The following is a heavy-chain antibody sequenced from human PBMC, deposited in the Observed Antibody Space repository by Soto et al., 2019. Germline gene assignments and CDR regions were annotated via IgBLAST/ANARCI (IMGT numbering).Heavy chain of an antibody. V-gene: IGHV4-4*07. Sequence: QVQLQESGPGLVKPSETLSLTCSVSGTSVSNYYWSWIRQPAGKGLEQIGRIYTSGSTSYNPSLKSRVTMSMDTSQTQLYLNLTSVTAADTAVYYCARGGIQLSYAFDYWGQGILVTVSS. J-gene: IGHJ4*02. CDR1: GTSVSNYY. CDR3: ARGGIQLSYAFDY. CDR2: IYTSGST. D-gene: IGHD5-18*01.